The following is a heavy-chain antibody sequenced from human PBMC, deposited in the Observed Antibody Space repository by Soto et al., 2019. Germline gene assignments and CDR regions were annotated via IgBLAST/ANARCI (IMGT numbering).Heavy chain of an antibody. CDR2: IIPIFGTA. J-gene: IGHJ4*02. V-gene: IGHV1-69*01. Sequence: SVKVSCKASGGTFSSYAISWVRQAPGQGLEWMGGIIPIFGTANYAQKFQGRVTITADESTSTAYMELSSLRSEDTAVYYCARDRSGYSSGWYYFDYWGQGTLVTVTS. CDR1: GGTFSSYA. D-gene: IGHD6-19*01. CDR3: ARDRSGYSSGWYYFDY.